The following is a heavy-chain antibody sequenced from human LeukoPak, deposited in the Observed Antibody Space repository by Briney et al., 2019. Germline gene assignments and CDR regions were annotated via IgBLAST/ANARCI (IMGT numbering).Heavy chain of an antibody. J-gene: IGHJ1*01. V-gene: IGHV3-21*01. CDR2: ISSSSNYI. Sequence: GGSLRLSCAASGFTFSSYSMNWVRQAPGKGLEWVSSISSSSNYIYYADSVKGRFTVSRDNAKNSLYLQMNSLRAEDTAVYYCATPAAGPRAEYSQHWGQGTLVTVSP. D-gene: IGHD6-13*01. CDR3: ATPAAGPRAEYSQH. CDR1: GFTFSSYS.